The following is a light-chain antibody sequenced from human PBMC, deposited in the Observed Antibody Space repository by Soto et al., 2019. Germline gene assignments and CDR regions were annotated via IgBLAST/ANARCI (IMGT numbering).Light chain of an antibody. Sequence: QPALTQPASVSGSPGQSITISCTGTSSDVGGYDFVSWYQQRPGKAPKFMIFEVTNRPSGISDRFSGSKSGNTASLTISGLQAEDEADYYCCSYTSSTTYVFGTGTKVTVL. CDR2: EVT. J-gene: IGLJ1*01. V-gene: IGLV2-14*01. CDR1: SSDVGGYDF. CDR3: CSYTSSTTYV.